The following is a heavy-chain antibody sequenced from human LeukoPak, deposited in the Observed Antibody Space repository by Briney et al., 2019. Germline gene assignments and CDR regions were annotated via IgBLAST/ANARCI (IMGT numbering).Heavy chain of an antibody. Sequence: ASVKVSCKASGYTFTGYYMHWVRQAPGQGLEWMGWINPNSGGTNYARKFQGRVTMTRDTSISTAYMELSRLRSDDTAVYYCARGVYENNWFDPWGQGTLVTVSS. V-gene: IGHV1-2*02. CDR3: ARGVYENNWFDP. J-gene: IGHJ5*02. CDR1: GYTFTGYY. CDR2: INPNSGGT. D-gene: IGHD3-3*01.